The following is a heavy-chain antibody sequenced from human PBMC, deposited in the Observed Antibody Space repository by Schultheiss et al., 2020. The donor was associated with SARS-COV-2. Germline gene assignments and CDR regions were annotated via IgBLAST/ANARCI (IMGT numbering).Heavy chain of an antibody. CDR3: AIAQYDFWSGFLGGWFDP. Sequence: SETLSLTCAVYGGSFSGYYWSWIRQPPGKGLEWIGYIYYSGSTYYNPSLKSLVTISVDTSKNQFSLKLSSVTAADTAVYYCAIAQYDFWSGFLGGWFDPWGQGTLVTVSS. D-gene: IGHD3-3*01. CDR1: GGSFSGYY. V-gene: IGHV4-59*06. CDR2: IYYSGST. J-gene: IGHJ5*02.